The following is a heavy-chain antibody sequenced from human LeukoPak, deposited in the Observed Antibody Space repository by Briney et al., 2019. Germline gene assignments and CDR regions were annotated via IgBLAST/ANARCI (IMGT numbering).Heavy chain of an antibody. CDR2: ISDSGSST. CDR3: AKDRRRFWSGYLDY. J-gene: IGHJ4*02. CDR1: GFTVSNNF. D-gene: IGHD3-3*01. Sequence: GGSLRLSCAASGFTVSNNFMSWVRQAPGKGVEWVSGISDSGSSTYYADSVKGRFTISRDNSKNTLYLQMNSLTAEDTAVYYCAKDRRRFWSGYLDYWGQGALVTVSS. V-gene: IGHV3-23*01.